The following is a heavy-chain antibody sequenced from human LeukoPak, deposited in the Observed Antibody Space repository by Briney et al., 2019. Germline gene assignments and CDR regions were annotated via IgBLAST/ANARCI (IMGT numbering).Heavy chain of an antibody. CDR1: GGSFSGYY. V-gene: IGHV4-34*01. CDR2: INHSGST. J-gene: IGHJ4*02. D-gene: IGHD4-17*01. CDR3: ARGDVRHDYGVMGASDY. Sequence: PSETLSLTCAVYGGSFSGYYWSWIRQPPGKGLEWIGEINHSGSTNYNPSLKSRVTISVDTSKNQFSLKLSSVTAADTAVYYCARGDVRHDYGVMGASDYWGQGTLVTVSS.